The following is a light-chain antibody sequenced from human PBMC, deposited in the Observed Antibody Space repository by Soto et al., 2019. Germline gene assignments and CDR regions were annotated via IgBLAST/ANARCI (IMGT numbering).Light chain of an antibody. Sequence: QSALTQPASVSGSPGQSITISCTGTSSDVGSYNLVSWYQQHPGKAPKLMIYEGSKRPSGVSNRVSGSKSGNTASLTISGLQAEDEADYYCCSYAGSTPLDVFGTGTKVTVL. CDR3: CSYAGSTPLDV. V-gene: IGLV2-23*01. CDR1: SSDVGSYNL. CDR2: EGS. J-gene: IGLJ1*01.